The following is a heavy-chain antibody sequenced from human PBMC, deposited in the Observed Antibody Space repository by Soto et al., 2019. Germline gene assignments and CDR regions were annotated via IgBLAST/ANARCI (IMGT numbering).Heavy chain of an antibody. Sequence: SETLSLTCTVSGGSISSYYWSWIRQPPGKGLEWIGYIYYSGSTKYNPSLKSRVTISVDTSKNQLSLKLSSVTAADTAVYYCARQSCRSTTCYSWVTWFDPWGQGTLVTVS. V-gene: IGHV4-59*08. J-gene: IGHJ5*02. CDR2: IYYSGST. CDR3: ARQSCRSTTCYSWVTWFDP. D-gene: IGHD2-2*01. CDR1: GGSISSYY.